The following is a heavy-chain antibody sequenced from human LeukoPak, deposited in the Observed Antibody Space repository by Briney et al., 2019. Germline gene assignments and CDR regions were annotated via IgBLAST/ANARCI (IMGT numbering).Heavy chain of an antibody. Sequence: GGSLRLSCAASGFTFSSYAMSWVRQAPGKGLEWVSAIGGSGGSTYYADSVKGRFTISRDKSKNTLYLQMNSLRAEDTAVYYCAKDKVIRGYSYGRHYYMDVWGKGTTVTVSS. V-gene: IGHV3-23*01. CDR1: GFTFSSYA. D-gene: IGHD5-18*01. CDR3: AKDKVIRGYSYGRHYYMDV. CDR2: IGGSGGST. J-gene: IGHJ6*03.